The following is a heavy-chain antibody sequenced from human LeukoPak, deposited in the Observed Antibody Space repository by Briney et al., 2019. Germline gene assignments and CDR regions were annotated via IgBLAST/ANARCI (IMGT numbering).Heavy chain of an antibody. CDR3: AKDGIVVASRPPETDY. V-gene: IGHV3-30-3*01. J-gene: IGHJ4*02. CDR2: ISYDGSNK. Sequence: PGGSLRLSCAASGFTFSSYAMHWVRQAPGKGLEWVAVISYDGSNKYYADSVKGRFTISRDNSKNTLYLQMNSLRAEDTAVYYCAKDGIVVASRPPETDYWGQGTLVTVSS. CDR1: GFTFSSYA. D-gene: IGHD3-22*01.